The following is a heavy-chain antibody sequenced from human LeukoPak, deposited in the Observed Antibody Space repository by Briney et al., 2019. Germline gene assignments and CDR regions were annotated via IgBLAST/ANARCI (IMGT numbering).Heavy chain of an antibody. CDR1: GFTFSSYG. Sequence: GGSLRLSCAASGFTFSSYGMHWVRQATGKGLEWVSAIGTAGDTYYPGSVKGRFTLSRENAKNSLYLPMNSLRAGDTAVYYCARAVRELKSGSYYFDYWGQGTLVTVSS. J-gene: IGHJ4*02. V-gene: IGHV3-13*01. D-gene: IGHD1-26*01. CDR3: ARAVRELKSGSYYFDY. CDR2: IGTAGDT.